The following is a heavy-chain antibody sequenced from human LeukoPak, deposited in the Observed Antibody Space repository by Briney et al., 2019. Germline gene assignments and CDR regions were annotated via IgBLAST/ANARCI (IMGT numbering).Heavy chain of an antibody. CDR2: ITSGLTT. CDR3: AKDYPDLTPPTTTLGPFFDA. Sequence: GGSLRLSCAASGFTFSTHAMTWVRQAPGKGLEWVSTITSGLTTYYADSVRGRFTNSRDNSKSTVYLQMYSLRAEDTALYYCAKDYPDLTPPTTTLGPFFDAWGPGTLVTVSS. J-gene: IGHJ4*02. CDR1: GFTFSTHA. V-gene: IGHV3-23*01. D-gene: IGHD1-1*01.